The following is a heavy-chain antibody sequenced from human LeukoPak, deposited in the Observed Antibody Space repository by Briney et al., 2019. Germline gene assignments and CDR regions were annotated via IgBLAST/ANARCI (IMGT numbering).Heavy chain of an antibody. Sequence: GGSLRLSCAASEFTFNNHDMHWVRQAPGKGPEWVAAISYDGRNKYYADSVKGRFTISRDNSKNTLNLQMNSLRTEDTAVFYCAKPRDIDSWAFDVWGQGTMVTVSS. CDR3: AKPRDIDSWAFDV. V-gene: IGHV3-30*18. CDR1: EFTFNNHD. J-gene: IGHJ3*01. D-gene: IGHD2-15*01. CDR2: ISYDGRNK.